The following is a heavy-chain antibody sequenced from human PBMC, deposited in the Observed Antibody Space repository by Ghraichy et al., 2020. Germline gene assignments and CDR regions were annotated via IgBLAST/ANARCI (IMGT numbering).Heavy chain of an antibody. CDR1: GGSISSGGYS. CDR2: IYHSGST. Sequence: SETLSLTCAVSGGSISSGGYSWSWIRQPPGKGLEWIGYIYHSGSTYYNPSLKSRVTISVDRSKNQFSLKLSSVTAADTAVYYCARGYYDSSGYAGYNWFDPWGQGTLVTVSS. J-gene: IGHJ5*02. D-gene: IGHD3-22*01. CDR3: ARGYYDSSGYAGYNWFDP. V-gene: IGHV4-30-2*01.